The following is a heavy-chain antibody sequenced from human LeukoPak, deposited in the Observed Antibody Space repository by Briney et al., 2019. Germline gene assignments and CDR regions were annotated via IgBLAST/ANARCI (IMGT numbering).Heavy chain of an antibody. CDR1: GFSFSSHG. J-gene: IGHJ6*03. Sequence: GGSLRLSCAASGFSFSSHGMSWVRQAPGKGLEWVSGIIGGAGGTYYADSVKGRFTIFRDNSRNTLYLQMNSLRTEDTAVYYCAKGYGWEASYYYYYMDVWGKGTTVTFSS. CDR2: IIGGAGGT. CDR3: AKGYGWEASYYYYYMDV. D-gene: IGHD1-26*01. V-gene: IGHV3-23*01.